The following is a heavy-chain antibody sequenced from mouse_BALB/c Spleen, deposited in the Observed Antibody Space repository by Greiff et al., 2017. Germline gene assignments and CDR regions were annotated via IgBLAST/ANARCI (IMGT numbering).Heavy chain of an antibody. J-gene: IGHJ3*01. CDR2: ISNGGGST. CDR3: ARQRVYYGNYSWFAY. D-gene: IGHD2-1*01. Sequence: EVQRVESGGGLVQPGGSLTLSCAASGFTFSSYTMSWVRQTPAKRLEWVAYISNGGGSTYYPDTVKGRFTISRDTAKNTLYLQMSSLKSEDTAMYYCARQRVYYGNYSWFAYWGQGTLVTVSA. V-gene: IGHV5-12-2*01. CDR1: GFTFSSYT.